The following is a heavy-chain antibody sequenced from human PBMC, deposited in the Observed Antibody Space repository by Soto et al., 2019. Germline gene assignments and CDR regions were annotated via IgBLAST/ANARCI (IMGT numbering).Heavy chain of an antibody. V-gene: IGHV1-69*12. J-gene: IGHJ6*02. CDR1: GGTFSSSA. Sequence: QVQLVQSGAEMKEPGSSVKVSCKTSGGTFSSSAISWLRQAPGQGLEWMGGIIPLFRTPDYAQKFQGRVTIAADESTSTAYRELSSLRSEDTAVYYGARENDRLQLGGNYYYILDVWGQGTTITVSS. CDR3: ARENDRLQLGGNYYYILDV. CDR2: IIPLFRTP. D-gene: IGHD4-4*01.